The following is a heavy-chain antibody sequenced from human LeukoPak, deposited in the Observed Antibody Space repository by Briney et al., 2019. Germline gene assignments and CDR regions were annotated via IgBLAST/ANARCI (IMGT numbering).Heavy chain of an antibody. CDR2: ISWNSGSI. D-gene: IGHD3-10*01. CDR3: AKDSGSMVRGVPYPFDY. J-gene: IGHJ4*02. V-gene: IGHV3-9*01. Sequence: GGSLRLSCAASGFTFDDYAMHWVRQAPGKGLEWVSGISWNSGSIGYADSVKGRFTISRDNAKNSLYLQMNSLRAEDTASYYCAKDSGSMVRGVPYPFDYWGQGTLVTVSS. CDR1: GFTFDDYA.